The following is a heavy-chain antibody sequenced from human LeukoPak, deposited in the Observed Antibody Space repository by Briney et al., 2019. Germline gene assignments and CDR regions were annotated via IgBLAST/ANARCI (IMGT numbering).Heavy chain of an antibody. Sequence: GGSLRLSCAASGFTFSTYSMHWVRQTPGKGLEWVAVISYDGSKKDYADSVKGRFTISRDNSKNTLYLQMNSLRAEDTAVYYCARGGVAVAVPVACWGQGTLVTVSS. D-gene: IGHD6-19*01. V-gene: IGHV3-30*04. CDR1: GFTFSTYS. CDR2: ISYDGSKK. J-gene: IGHJ4*02. CDR3: ARGGVAVAVPVAC.